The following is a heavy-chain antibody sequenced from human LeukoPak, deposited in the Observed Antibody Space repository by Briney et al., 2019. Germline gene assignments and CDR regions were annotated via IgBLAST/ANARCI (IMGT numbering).Heavy chain of an antibody. CDR1: GYSFTDKY. CDR2: IIPIFGTA. V-gene: IGHV1-69*06. J-gene: IGHJ4*02. D-gene: IGHD6-19*01. Sequence: ASVKVSCKASGYSFTDKYMHWVRQAPGQGLEWMGGIIPIFGTANYAQKFQGRVTITADKSTSTAYMELSSLRSEDTAVYYCARGNSSGWYRYSFDYWGQGTLVTVSS. CDR3: ARGNSSGWYRYSFDY.